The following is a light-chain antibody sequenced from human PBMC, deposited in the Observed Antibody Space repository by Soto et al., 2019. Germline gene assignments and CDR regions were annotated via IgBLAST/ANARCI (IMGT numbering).Light chain of an antibody. CDR2: DVS. V-gene: IGLV2-14*03. CDR1: SSDVGAYNY. CDR3: SSYTSSMNYV. Sequence: QSALTQPASVSGSPGQSITISCTGTSSDVGAYNYVSWYQQHPGKVPKLMIYDVSNRPSGVSNRFSGSKSGNTASLTISGLQAEDEAEYYRSSYTSSMNYVFGIGTKLTVL. J-gene: IGLJ1*01.